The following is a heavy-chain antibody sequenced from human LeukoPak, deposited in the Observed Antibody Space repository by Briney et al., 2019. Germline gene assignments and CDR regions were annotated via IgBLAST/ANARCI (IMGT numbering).Heavy chain of an antibody. CDR3: ARDRYNYYDSSGYYYMGAFDI. D-gene: IGHD3-22*01. CDR2: INPNSGGT. V-gene: IGHV1-2*02. Sequence: ASVKVSCEASGYTFTGYYMHWVRQAPGQGLEWMGWINPNSGGTNYAQKFQGRVTMTRDTSISTAYMELSRLRSDDTAVYYCARDRYNYYDSSGYYYMGAFDIWGQGTMVTVSS. CDR1: GYTFTGYY. J-gene: IGHJ3*02.